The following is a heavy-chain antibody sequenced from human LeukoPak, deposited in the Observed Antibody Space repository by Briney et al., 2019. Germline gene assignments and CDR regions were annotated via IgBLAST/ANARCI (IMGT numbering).Heavy chain of an antibody. J-gene: IGHJ6*02. V-gene: IGHV4-59*08. CDR1: GGSISSYY. Sequence: NPSETLSLTCTVSGGSISSYYWSWIRQPPGKGLEWIAYIYYSGSTSYNPSLKSRVSISVDTSKNQFSLKLSSVTAADTAVYYCARPSSYYYYGMDVWGQGTTVTVSS. CDR2: IYYSGST. CDR3: ARPSSYYYYGMDV.